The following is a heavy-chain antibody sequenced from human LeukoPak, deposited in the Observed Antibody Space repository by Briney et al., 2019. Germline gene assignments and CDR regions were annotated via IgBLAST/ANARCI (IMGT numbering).Heavy chain of an antibody. CDR1: GGSISSYY. CDR2: IYTSGST. Sequence: SETLFLTCTVSGGSISSYYWSWIRQPPGKGLEWIGYIYTSGSTNYNPSLKSRVTISVDTSKNQFSLKLSSVTAADTAVYYCARLYSSSSGFDYWGQGTLVTVSS. V-gene: IGHV4-4*09. J-gene: IGHJ4*02. CDR3: ARLYSSSSGFDY. D-gene: IGHD6-6*01.